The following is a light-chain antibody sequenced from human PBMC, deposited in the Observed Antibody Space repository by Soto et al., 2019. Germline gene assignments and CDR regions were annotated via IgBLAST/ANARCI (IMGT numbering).Light chain of an antibody. CDR3: SSFADSNSYV. Sequence: QSVLTQPPSASGSPGQSVTISCSGSSSDIGGYTYVSWYQYHPGKAPKLMIYEVSKRPSGVPDRFSGSKSGNTASLTVSGLQAEDEADYYCSSFADSNSYVFGTGTKLTVL. V-gene: IGLV2-8*01. CDR1: SSDIGGYTY. CDR2: EVS. J-gene: IGLJ1*01.